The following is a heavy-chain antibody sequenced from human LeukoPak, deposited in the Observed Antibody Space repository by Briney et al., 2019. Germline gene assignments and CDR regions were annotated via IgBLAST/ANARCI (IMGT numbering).Heavy chain of an antibody. CDR2: IYTSGST. CDR1: GGSISSYY. V-gene: IGHV4-4*07. J-gene: IGHJ4*02. CDR3: ARDKGLELEYYFDY. Sequence: SETLSRTCTVFGGSISSYYWSWIRQPAGKGLEWIGRIYTSGSTNYNPSLKSRVTMSVDTSKNQFSLKLSSVTAADTAVYYCARDKGLELEYYFDYWGQGTLVTVSS. D-gene: IGHD1-7*01.